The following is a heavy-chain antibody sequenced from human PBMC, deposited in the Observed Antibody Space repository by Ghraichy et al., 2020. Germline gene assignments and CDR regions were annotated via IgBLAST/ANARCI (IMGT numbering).Heavy chain of an antibody. D-gene: IGHD6-19*01. V-gene: IGHV3-30*18. J-gene: IGHJ4*02. CDR3: AKGLYSSGWFGYFDS. CDR1: GFTFSSYG. CDR2: ISYDGSNK. Sequence: LSLTCAASGFTFSSYGMHWVRQAPGKGLEWVAVISYDGSNKYYADSVKGRFTISRDNSKNTLYLQMNSLRAEDTAVYYCAKGLYSSGWFGYFDSWGQGTLVTVSS.